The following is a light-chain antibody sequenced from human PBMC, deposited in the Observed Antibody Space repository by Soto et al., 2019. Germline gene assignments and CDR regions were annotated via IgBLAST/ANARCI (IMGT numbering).Light chain of an antibody. Sequence: QSALTQPPSVSGAPGQRVTISCTGSSSNIGAGYDVHWYQQLPGTAPKLLIYGNSNRPSGVPDRFSGSKSGTSASLAITGLQAEDEADHFCQPPDSSLFALSVFGSGTKVTVL. V-gene: IGLV1-40*01. CDR3: QPPDSSLFALSV. J-gene: IGLJ1*01. CDR2: GNS. CDR1: SSNIGAGYD.